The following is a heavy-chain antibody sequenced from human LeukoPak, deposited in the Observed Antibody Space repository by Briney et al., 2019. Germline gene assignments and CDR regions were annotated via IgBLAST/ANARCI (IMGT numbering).Heavy chain of an antibody. D-gene: IGHD6-19*01. CDR3: ANVAAGAVAGFDFDY. Sequence: GSLRLSCAASGLTFSSYAMSWVRQAQGKGLEWVSAISGSGGSTYYADSVKGRFTVSRDNSKNTLYLQMSSLRAEDTAVYYCANVAAGAVAGFDFDYWGQGTLVTVSS. CDR2: ISGSGGST. CDR1: GLTFSSYA. J-gene: IGHJ4*02. V-gene: IGHV3-23*01.